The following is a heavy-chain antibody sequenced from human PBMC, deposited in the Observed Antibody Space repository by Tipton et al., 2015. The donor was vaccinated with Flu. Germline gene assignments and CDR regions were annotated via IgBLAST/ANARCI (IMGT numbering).Heavy chain of an antibody. J-gene: IGHJ4*02. Sequence: SLRLSCAASGFTFDDYAMHWVRQAPGKGLEWVSGISWNSGSIGYADSVKGRFTISRDNAKNSLYLQMNSLRAEDTALYYCAKAIWAVATPIDYWGQGTLVTVSS. V-gene: IGHV3-9*01. CDR1: GFTFDDYA. CDR2: ISWNSGSI. CDR3: AKAIWAVATPIDY. D-gene: IGHD5-12*01.